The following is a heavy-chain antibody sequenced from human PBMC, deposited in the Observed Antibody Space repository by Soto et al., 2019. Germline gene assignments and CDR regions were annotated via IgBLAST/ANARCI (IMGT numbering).Heavy chain of an antibody. J-gene: IGHJ6*02. V-gene: IGHV3-33*01. CDR3: ASLPGIAARQQYGMDV. Sequence: PXASLTLSCAASGFTFSSYCMHWVRQAPGKGLEWVAVICYDGSNKYYADSVKGRFTISRDNSKNTLYLQMNSLRAEDTAVYYCASLPGIAARQQYGMDVWGQGTTVTVSS. CDR1: GFTFSSYC. CDR2: ICYDGSNK. D-gene: IGHD6-6*01.